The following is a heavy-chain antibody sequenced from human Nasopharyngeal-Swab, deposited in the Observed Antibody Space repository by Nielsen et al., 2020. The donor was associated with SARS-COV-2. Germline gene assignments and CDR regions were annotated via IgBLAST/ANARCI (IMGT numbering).Heavy chain of an antibody. J-gene: IGHJ5*02. CDR2: IRSKANSYAT. D-gene: IGHD6-13*01. V-gene: IGHV3-73*01. CDR3: TRPGSSWYEGFDP. Sequence: GESLKISCAASGFTFSGSAMHWVRQASGKGLEWVGRIRSKANSYATAYAASVKGRFTISRDDSKNTAYLQMNSLKTEDTAVYYCTRPGSSWYEGFDPWGQGTLVTVSS. CDR1: GFTFSGSA.